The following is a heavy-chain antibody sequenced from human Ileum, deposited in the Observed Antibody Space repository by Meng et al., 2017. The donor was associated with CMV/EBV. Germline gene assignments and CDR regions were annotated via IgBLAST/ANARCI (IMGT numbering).Heavy chain of an antibody. CDR3: ARDGDGYKTSYFDY. CDR2: ISYDGSNK. D-gene: IGHD5-24*01. CDR1: GFTFSSYA. J-gene: IGHJ4*02. Sequence: GESLKISCAASGFTFSSYAMHWVRQAPGKGLEWVAVISYDGSNKYYADSVKGRFTISRDNSKNTLYLQMNSLRAEGTAVYYCARDGDGYKTSYFDYWGQGTLVTVSS. V-gene: IGHV3-30*04.